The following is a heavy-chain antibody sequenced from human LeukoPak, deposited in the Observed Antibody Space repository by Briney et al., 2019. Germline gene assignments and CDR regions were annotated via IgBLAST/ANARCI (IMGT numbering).Heavy chain of an antibody. J-gene: IGHJ4*02. V-gene: IGHV4-38-2*02. Sequence: SETLSLTCSVSGYSISSGYYWGWIRQPPGKGLEWIGAIYYSGNTYYNPSLKSRVSISVDTSKNQFSLNLSSVTAADTAVYYCARDSTTWGRMGYWGQGTLVTVSS. CDR3: ARDSTTWGRMGY. CDR2: IYYSGNT. D-gene: IGHD7-27*01. CDR1: GYSISSGYY.